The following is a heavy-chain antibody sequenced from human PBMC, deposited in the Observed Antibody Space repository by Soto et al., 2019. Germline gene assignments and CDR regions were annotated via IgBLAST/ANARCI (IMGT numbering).Heavy chain of an antibody. D-gene: IGHD3-10*01. V-gene: IGHV4-30-4*01. J-gene: IGHJ5*02. Sequence: SETLSLTCTVSGGSISSGDCYWSWIRQPPGKGLEWIGYIYYSGSTYYNPSLKSRVTISVDTSKNQFSLKLSSVTAADTAAYYCAREILWFGEYGGGNWFDPWGQGTLVTVSS. CDR3: AREILWFGEYGGGNWFDP. CDR1: GGSISSGDCY. CDR2: IYYSGST.